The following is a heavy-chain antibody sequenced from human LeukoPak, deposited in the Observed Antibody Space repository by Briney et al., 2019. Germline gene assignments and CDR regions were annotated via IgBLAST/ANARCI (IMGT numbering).Heavy chain of an antibody. CDR1: GFTFSSFA. Sequence: PGGSLRLSCAASGFTFSSFAMNWVRQAPGKGLEWVSAISSSGGDAYYADSVKGRFTISRDNSKNTLYLQMNTLRAEDTAIYYCAKGALTTFGGVIAQFDYWGQGTLVTVSS. CDR2: ISSSGGDA. V-gene: IGHV3-23*01. CDR3: AKGALTTFGGVIAQFDY. J-gene: IGHJ4*02. D-gene: IGHD3-16*02.